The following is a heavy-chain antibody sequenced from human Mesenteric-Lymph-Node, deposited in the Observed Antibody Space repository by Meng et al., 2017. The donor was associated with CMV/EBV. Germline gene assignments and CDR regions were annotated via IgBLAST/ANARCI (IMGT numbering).Heavy chain of an antibody. CDR3: ARGRGVMEYYFDF. Sequence: SETLSLTCAVYGGSFSGYYWSWIRQPPGKGLEWIGEINHSGSTNYNPSLKSRVTISVDTSKNQFSLKLSSMTAADTAVYYCARGRGVMEYYFDFWGRGTLVTVSS. J-gene: IGHJ4*02. CDR2: INHSGST. D-gene: IGHD3-16*01. CDR1: GGSFSGYY. V-gene: IGHV4-34*01.